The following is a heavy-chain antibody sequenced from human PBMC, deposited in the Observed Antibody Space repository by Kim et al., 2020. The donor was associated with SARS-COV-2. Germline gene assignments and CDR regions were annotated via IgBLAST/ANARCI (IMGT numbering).Heavy chain of an antibody. D-gene: IGHD1-7*01. J-gene: IGHJ4*02. V-gene: IGHV3-15*01. CDR3: TTEPFFNWNYPTNDAY. Sequence: GKGRFTISKDDSKNTLYLQMNSLKTEDTAVYYCTTEPFFNWNYPTNDAYWGQGTLLTVSS.